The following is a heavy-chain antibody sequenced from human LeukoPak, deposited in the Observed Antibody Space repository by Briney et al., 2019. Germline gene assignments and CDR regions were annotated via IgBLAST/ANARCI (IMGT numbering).Heavy chain of an antibody. J-gene: IGHJ3*02. CDR1: GFSLSNARMG. CDR2: LFSNDEK. V-gene: IGHV2-26*01. D-gene: IGHD5-18*01. Sequence: SGPVLVKPTETLTLTCTVSGFSLSNARMGVSWIRQPPGKALEWLAHLFSNDEKSYSTSLKSRLTISKDTSKSQVVLTMTSMDPVDTATYYCARTAMAPFDAVDIWDQGTMVTVSS. CDR3: ARTAMAPFDAVDI.